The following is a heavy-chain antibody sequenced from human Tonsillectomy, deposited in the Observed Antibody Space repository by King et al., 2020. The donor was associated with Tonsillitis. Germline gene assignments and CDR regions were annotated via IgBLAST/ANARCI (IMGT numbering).Heavy chain of an antibody. CDR3: ARVYSYGSDFDY. Sequence: VQLQQWGAGLLKPSETLSLTCAVYGGSFSGYYWSWIRQPPGKGLEWIGEINHSGSTNYNPSLKSRVTISVDTSKNQFSLKLSSVTAADTAVYYCARVYSYGSDFDYWGKGTLVTVSS. CDR2: INHSGST. CDR1: GGSFSGYY. V-gene: IGHV4-34*01. J-gene: IGHJ4*02. D-gene: IGHD5-18*01.